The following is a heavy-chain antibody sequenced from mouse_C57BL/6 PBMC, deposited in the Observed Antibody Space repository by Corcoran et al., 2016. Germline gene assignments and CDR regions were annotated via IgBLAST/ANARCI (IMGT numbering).Heavy chain of an antibody. V-gene: IGHV1-75*01. CDR1: GYTFTVYY. CDR2: IFPGSGST. Sequence: QVQLQQSGPELVKPGASVKISCKASGYTFTVYYINWVKQRPGQGLEWIGWIFPGSGSTYYNEKFKGKATLTVDKSSSTAYMLLSSLTSEDSAVYFCARSKFYSNYAAPFDYWGQGTTLTVSS. J-gene: IGHJ2*01. D-gene: IGHD2-5*01. CDR3: ARSKFYSNYAAPFDY.